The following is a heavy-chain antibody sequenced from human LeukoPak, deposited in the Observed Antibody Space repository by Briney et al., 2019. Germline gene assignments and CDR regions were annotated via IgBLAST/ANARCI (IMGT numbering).Heavy chain of an antibody. J-gene: IGHJ4*02. Sequence: PSETLSLTCAVSGYSISSGYYWGWIRQPPGKGLEWIGSIYHSGSTYYNPSLKSRVTISVDTSKNQFSLKLSSVTAADTAVYYCARLRTMIGVGYWGQGTLVTVSS. CDR2: IYHSGST. CDR3: ARLRTMIGVGY. V-gene: IGHV4-38-2*01. CDR1: GYSISSGYY. D-gene: IGHD3-22*01.